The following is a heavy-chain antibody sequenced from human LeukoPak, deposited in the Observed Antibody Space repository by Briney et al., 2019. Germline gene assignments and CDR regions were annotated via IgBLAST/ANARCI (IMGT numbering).Heavy chain of an antibody. CDR2: INNDGSST. D-gene: IGHD5-12*01. J-gene: IGHJ4*02. Sequence: GGSLRLSCAASGFSFNIYWIHWVRQAPGKGLVWVSRINNDGSSTIYADSVKGRFTISRDNAKNTLYLQMNSLRAEDTAVYYCAKVPAYSGYDFDYWGQGTLVTVSS. CDR3: AKVPAYSGYDFDY. CDR1: GFSFNIYW. V-gene: IGHV3-74*01.